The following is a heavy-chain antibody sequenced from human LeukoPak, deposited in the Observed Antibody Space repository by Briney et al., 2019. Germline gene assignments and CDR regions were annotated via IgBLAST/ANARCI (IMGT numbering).Heavy chain of an antibody. J-gene: IGHJ4*02. CDR1: GYTLTGYY. CDR3: ARVLVYYYGSGSYYYDY. D-gene: IGHD3-10*01. Sequence: ASVKVSCKASGYTLTGYYMHWVRQAPEQGLEWMGWINPNSGGTNYAQKFQGRVTMTRDTSISTAYMELSRLRSDDTAVYYCARVLVYYYGSGSYYYDYWGQGTLVTVSS. V-gene: IGHV1-2*02. CDR2: INPNSGGT.